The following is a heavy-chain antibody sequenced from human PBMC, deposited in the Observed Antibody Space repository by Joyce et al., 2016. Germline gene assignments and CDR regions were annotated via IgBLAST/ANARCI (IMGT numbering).Heavy chain of an antibody. Sequence: QVQLVQSGAEVKKPGASVKVSCKTSGYAFTNHYIHWVRQDPGQGLEWKARVNPSGGNPRYAQKLQGRVTMTRNTSTGTVDMELSSLTSEDTAFYYCVRSSTVSSGSFDYWGQGTLVTVSS. V-gene: IGHV1-46*04. D-gene: IGHD3-22*01. CDR1: GYAFTNHY. CDR3: VRSSTVSSGSFDY. J-gene: IGHJ4*02. CDR2: VNPSGGNP.